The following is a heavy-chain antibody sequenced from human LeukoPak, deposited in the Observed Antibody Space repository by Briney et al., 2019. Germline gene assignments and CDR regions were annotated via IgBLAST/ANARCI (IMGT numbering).Heavy chain of an antibody. D-gene: IGHD6-19*01. J-gene: IGHJ4*02. CDR1: GYSFTSYW. Sequence: GESLKISCKCSGYSFTSYWIGWVRPMPGKGLEWMGIIYPGDSDTRYSPSFQGQVTISADKSISTAYLQWSSLKASDTAMYYCARTGYTSGWYVGSFDYWGQGTLVTVSS. CDR3: ARTGYTSGWYVGSFDY. V-gene: IGHV5-51*01. CDR2: IYPGDSDT.